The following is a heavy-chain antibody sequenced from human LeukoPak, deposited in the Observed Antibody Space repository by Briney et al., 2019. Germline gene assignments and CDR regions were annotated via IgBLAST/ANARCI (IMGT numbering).Heavy chain of an antibody. CDR1: GGSISSYY. CDR3: ARDGDSSFPNDAFDI. CDR2: IYTSGST. V-gene: IGHV4-4*07. D-gene: IGHD3-22*01. J-gene: IGHJ3*02. Sequence: SETLSLTCTVSGGSISSYYWSWIRQPAGKGLEWIGRIYTSGSTNYNPSLKSRVPMSVDTSKNQFSLKLSSVTAADTAVYYCARDGDSSFPNDAFDIWGQGTMVTVSS.